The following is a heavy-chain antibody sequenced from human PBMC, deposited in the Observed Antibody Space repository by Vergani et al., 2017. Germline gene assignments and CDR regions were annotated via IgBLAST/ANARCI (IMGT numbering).Heavy chain of an antibody. CDR1: GFTFSSYS. Sequence: EVQLVESGGGLVQPGGSLRLSCAASGFTFSSYSMNWVRQAPGKGLEWVSYISSSSSYIYYADSVKGRFTISRDNAKNSLYLQMNSRRAEDTAVYYCARARMATDDWFDPWGQGTLVTVSS. CDR3: ARARMATDDWFDP. J-gene: IGHJ5*02. V-gene: IGHV3-21*05. CDR2: ISSSSSYI. D-gene: IGHD5-24*01.